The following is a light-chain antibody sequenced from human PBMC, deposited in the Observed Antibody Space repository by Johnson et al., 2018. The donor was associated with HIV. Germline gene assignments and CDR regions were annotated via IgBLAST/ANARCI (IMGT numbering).Light chain of an antibody. CDR2: RNN. Sequence: QSVLTQPPSASGTPGQRVTISCSGSSPNIGSNTVNWYQQLPGTAPKLLIYRNNQRPSGVPDRFSGSKSGTSASLAISGLQAEDEADYYCAAWDDSLNGRVFGTGTKVTVL. V-gene: IGLV1-44*01. CDR3: AAWDDSLNGRV. CDR1: SPNIGSNT. J-gene: IGLJ1*01.